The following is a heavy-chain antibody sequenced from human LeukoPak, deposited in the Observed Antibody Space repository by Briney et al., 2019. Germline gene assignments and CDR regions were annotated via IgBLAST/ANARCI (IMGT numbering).Heavy chain of an antibody. J-gene: IGHJ4*02. CDR3: ARGRGSSWYYFDS. CDR1: GGSISGYY. V-gene: IGHV4-59*12. CDR2: IYYTGGT. Sequence: SETLSLTCTVSGGSISGYYWNWIRQPPGKGLEWIGYIYYTGGTDSNPSLRSRVALSVDTSKNQFSLNLSSVTAADTAVYYCARGRGSSWYYFDSWGQGTLVTVSS. D-gene: IGHD6-13*01.